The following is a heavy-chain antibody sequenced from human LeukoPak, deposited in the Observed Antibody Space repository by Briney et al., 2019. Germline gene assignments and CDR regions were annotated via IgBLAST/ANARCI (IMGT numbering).Heavy chain of an antibody. V-gene: IGHV3-11*01. Sequence: GGSLRLSCAASGFTFSDYYMSWIRQAPGKGLEWVSYISSSGSTIYYADSVKGRFTISRDNAKNSLYLQMNSLRAEDTAVYYCARDAGDGYDSSGYYHEGYDALDIWGQGTMVTVSS. CDR2: ISSSGSTI. CDR3: ARDAGDGYDSSGYYHEGYDALDI. J-gene: IGHJ3*02. D-gene: IGHD3-22*01. CDR1: GFTFSDYY.